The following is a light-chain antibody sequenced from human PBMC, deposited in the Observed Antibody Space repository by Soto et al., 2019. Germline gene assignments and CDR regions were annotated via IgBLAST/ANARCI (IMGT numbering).Light chain of an antibody. J-gene: IGLJ3*02. CDR1: TGAVTSDYY. Sequence: QAVVTQEPSLTVSPGGTVTLTCASSTGAVTSDYYANWFQQKPGQAPRPLIYSTSSKHSWTPARFSGSLLGGKAVLTLSGVQLEDEAEYYGLLYYGCEQVWVFGGVTKLTVL. V-gene: IGLV7-43*01. CDR3: LLYYGCEQVWV. CDR2: STS.